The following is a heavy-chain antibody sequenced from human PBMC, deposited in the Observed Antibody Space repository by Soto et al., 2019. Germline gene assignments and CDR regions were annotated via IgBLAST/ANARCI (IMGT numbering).Heavy chain of an antibody. V-gene: IGHV7-4-1*01. Sequence: ASVKVSCKASGYTFTSYAINWVRQAPGQGLEWKGWINTNTGNPTYAQGFTGRFVFSLDTSVSTAYLQICSLKAEDTAVYYCARSKMTTVTTSRRAYYYYGMDVWGQGTTVTVSS. D-gene: IGHD4-4*01. CDR2: INTNTGNP. CDR1: GYTFTSYA. CDR3: ARSKMTTVTTSRRAYYYYGMDV. J-gene: IGHJ6*02.